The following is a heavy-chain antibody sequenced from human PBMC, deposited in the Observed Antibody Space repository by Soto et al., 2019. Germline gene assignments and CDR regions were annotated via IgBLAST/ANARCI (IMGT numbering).Heavy chain of an antibody. V-gene: IGHV4-31*03. CDR1: GGSISSGGYY. Sequence: SETLSLTCTVSGGSISSGGYYWSWIRQHPGKGLEWIGYIYYSGSTYYNPSLKSRVTISVDTSKNQFSLKLSSVTAADTAVYYCARTYRGCSGGSCYSDWFDPWGQGTLVTVSS. J-gene: IGHJ5*02. CDR3: ARTYRGCSGGSCYSDWFDP. D-gene: IGHD2-15*01. CDR2: IYYSGST.